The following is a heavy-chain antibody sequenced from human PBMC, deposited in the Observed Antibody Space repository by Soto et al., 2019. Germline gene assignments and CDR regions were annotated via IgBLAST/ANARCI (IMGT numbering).Heavy chain of an antibody. CDR1: GGSISGYY. CDR2: IFYKGNT. V-gene: IGHV4-59*08. J-gene: IGHJ6*02. D-gene: IGHD3-3*01. Sequence: VQLQESGPGLVKPSETLSLTCTVSGGSISGYYWSWIRQPPGKGLEWIGYIFYKGNTIYSPSLNRRVTISVATSKNQFSLKLTSVIAADTAVYYCARHPIIARFENGLDVWGQGTTVTVSS. CDR3: ARHPIIARFENGLDV.